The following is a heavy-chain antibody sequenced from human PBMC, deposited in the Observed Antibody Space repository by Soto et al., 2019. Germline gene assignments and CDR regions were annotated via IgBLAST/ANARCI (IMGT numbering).Heavy chain of an antibody. CDR2: INHRGSA. D-gene: IGHD6-13*01. CDR3: ARYNAASGTYYFDF. Sequence: SETLSLTCAVSGYSISSSNWWGWIRQPPGKGPEWIGEINHRGSANYNPSLKSRVTISVDISKSQFSLRLTSVTAADTAVYYCARYNAASGTYYFDFWGQGALVTVSS. V-gene: IGHV4-4*02. CDR1: GYSISSSNW. J-gene: IGHJ4*02.